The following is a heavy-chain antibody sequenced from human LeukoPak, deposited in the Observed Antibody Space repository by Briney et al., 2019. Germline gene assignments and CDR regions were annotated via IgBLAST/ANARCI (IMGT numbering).Heavy chain of an antibody. CDR1: GGSISGYY. CDR2: IFYTGST. CDR3: ARLAVSQAGYFDY. V-gene: IGHV4-59*08. Sequence: SETLSLICSVSGGSISGYYWTWVRQPPGKGLEWIGYIFYTGSTKYNPSLEDRVTISIDTSRNHFSLKLTSVTASDTALYYCARLAVSQAGYFDYWGQGRLVTVSS. J-gene: IGHJ4*02.